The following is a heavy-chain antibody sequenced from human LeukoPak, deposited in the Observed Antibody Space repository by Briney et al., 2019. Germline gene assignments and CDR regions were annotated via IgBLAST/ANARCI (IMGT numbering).Heavy chain of an antibody. D-gene: IGHD6-19*01. CDR1: GGSISSTSYY. Sequence: PSETLSLTCTVSGGSISSTSYYWGWIRQPPGKGLEWIGEINHSGSTNYNPSLKSRVTISVDTSKNQFSLKLSSVTAADTAVYYCAGAGIAVARENYYYYMDVWGKGTTVTISS. J-gene: IGHJ6*03. CDR2: INHSGST. V-gene: IGHV4-39*07. CDR3: AGAGIAVARENYYYYMDV.